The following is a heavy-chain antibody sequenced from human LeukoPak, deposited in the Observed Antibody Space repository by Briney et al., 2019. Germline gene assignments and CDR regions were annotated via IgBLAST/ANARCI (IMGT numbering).Heavy chain of an antibody. CDR1: GGSISSGGYS. J-gene: IGHJ1*01. Sequence: PSETLSLTCAVSGGSISSGGYSWSWIRQPPGKGLEWIGYIYHSGSTYYNPSLKSRVTISVDTSKNQFSLKLSSVTAADTAVYYCARGAGYSGYDWPTEYFQHWGQGTLVTVSS. CDR2: IYHSGST. CDR3: ARGAGYSGYDWPTEYFQH. V-gene: IGHV4-30-2*01. D-gene: IGHD5-12*01.